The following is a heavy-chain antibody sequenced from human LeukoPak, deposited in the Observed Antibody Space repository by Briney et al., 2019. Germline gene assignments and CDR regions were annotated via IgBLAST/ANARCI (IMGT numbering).Heavy chain of an antibody. V-gene: IGHV4-39*01. CDR2: IYYSGST. CDR3: ARGANGTYYYDSSGYYSDY. J-gene: IGHJ4*02. CDR1: GGSISSSSYY. Sequence: PSETPSLTCTVSGGSISSSSYYWGWIRQPPGKGLEWIGSIYYSGSTYYNPSPKSRVTISVDTSKNQFSLKLSSVTAADTAVYYCARGANGTYYYDSSGYYSDYWGQGTLVTVSS. D-gene: IGHD3-22*01.